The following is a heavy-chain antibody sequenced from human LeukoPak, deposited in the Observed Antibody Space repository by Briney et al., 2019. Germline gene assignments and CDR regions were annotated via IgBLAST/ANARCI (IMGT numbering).Heavy chain of an antibody. V-gene: IGHV1-46*01. J-gene: IGHJ4*02. D-gene: IGHD3-22*01. CDR3: ARDLASSGYYWD. CDR1: GYTFTSYY. Sequence: GASVKVSCKASGYTFTSYYMHWVRQAPGQGLEWMGIINPSGGSTGYAQIFQGRVTMTRDTSTSTVYMELSSLRSEDAAVYYCARDLASSGYYWDWGQGTLVTVSS. CDR2: INPSGGST.